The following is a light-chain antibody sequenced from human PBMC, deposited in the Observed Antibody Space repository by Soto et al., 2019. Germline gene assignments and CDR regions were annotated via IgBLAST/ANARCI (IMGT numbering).Light chain of an antibody. CDR2: DVS. Sequence: HSALTQPASVSESPGQSITISCTGTSSDVGAYKYVSWYQQHPGKAPKLMIYDVSRRPSGVSNRFSGSKSGNTASLTISGLQAEDEADYYCSSYTTSSTLEFGGGTKLTVL. V-gene: IGLV2-14*01. J-gene: IGLJ2*01. CDR3: SSYTTSSTLE. CDR1: SSDVGAYKY.